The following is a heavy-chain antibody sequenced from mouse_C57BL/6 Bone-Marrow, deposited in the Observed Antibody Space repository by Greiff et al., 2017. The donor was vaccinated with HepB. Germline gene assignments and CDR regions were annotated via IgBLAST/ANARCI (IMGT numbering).Heavy chain of an antibody. CDR3: ALTTDHY. D-gene: IGHD1-1*01. CDR1: GYTFTSYW. CDR2: IYPGSGSI. Sequence: QVHVKQPGAELVKPGASVKMSCKASGYTFTSYWITWVKQRPGQGLEWIGDIYPGSGSINYNEKFKSKATLTVDTSSSTAYMQLSSLTSEDSAVYYCALTTDHYWGQGTTLTVSS. J-gene: IGHJ2*01. V-gene: IGHV1-55*01.